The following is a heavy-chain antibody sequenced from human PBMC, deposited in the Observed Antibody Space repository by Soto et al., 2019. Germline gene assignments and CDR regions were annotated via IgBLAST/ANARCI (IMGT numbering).Heavy chain of an antibody. CDR2: IIPIFGTA. CDR1: GGTFSSYA. J-gene: IGHJ6*02. Sequence: QVQLVQSGAEVKKPGSSVKVSCKASGGTFSSYAISWVRQAPGQGLEWMGGIIPIFGTADYAQKFQGRVTINADESTSTAYMELSSLRSEDTAVYYCASPPNESSGYYYGMDVWGQGTTVTVSS. V-gene: IGHV1-69*12. D-gene: IGHD6-19*01. CDR3: ASPPNESSGYYYGMDV.